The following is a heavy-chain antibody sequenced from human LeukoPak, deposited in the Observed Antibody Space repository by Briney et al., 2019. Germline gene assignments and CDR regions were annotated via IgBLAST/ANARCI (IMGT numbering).Heavy chain of an antibody. Sequence: GGSLRLSCAASGFTFSSYAMSWVRQAPGKGLEWVSGISSIGGSTFYADSVKGRFTISRDNSKKTVFLQMNGLRAEDTAVYYCAREVYGGIDYWGQGKLVTVSS. J-gene: IGHJ4*02. V-gene: IGHV3-23*01. CDR3: AREVYGGIDY. CDR2: ISSIGGST. D-gene: IGHD4-23*01. CDR1: GFTFSSYA.